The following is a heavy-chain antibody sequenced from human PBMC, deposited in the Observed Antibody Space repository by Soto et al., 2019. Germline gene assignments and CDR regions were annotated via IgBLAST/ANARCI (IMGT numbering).Heavy chain of an antibody. CDR1: GGSFSGYY. Sequence: SETLSLTCAVYGGSFSGYYWSWIRQPPGKGLEWIGEINHSGSTNYNPSLKSRVTISVDTSKNQFSLKLSSVTAADTAVYYCARGVRYFDWLSTDGAYFDYWGQGTLVTVSS. CDR3: ARGVRYFDWLSTDGAYFDY. CDR2: INHSGST. J-gene: IGHJ4*02. D-gene: IGHD3-9*01. V-gene: IGHV4-34*01.